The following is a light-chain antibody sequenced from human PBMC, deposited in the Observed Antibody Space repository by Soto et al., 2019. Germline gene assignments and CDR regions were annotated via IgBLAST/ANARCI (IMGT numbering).Light chain of an antibody. V-gene: IGKV1-12*01. CDR3: QQYETFSGT. J-gene: IGKJ1*01. CDR1: QDISSL. Sequence: DIQMTQSPSSVSASVGDRVTITFRASQDISSLLAWYQQKPGKAPKLLIYAASSLQSGVPSRFSGSGSGTEFTLTISSLQPDDFATYYCQQYETFSGTFGPGTKVDIK. CDR2: AAS.